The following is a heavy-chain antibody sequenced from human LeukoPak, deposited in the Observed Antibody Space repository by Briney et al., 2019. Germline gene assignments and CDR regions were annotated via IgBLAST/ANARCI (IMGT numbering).Heavy chain of an antibody. D-gene: IGHD3-22*01. J-gene: IGHJ4*02. CDR2: IYYSGST. CDR3: ARDWGDSSGYLFDY. V-gene: IGHV4-39*07. Sequence: PSETLSLTCTVSGGSISSSSYYWGWIRQPPGKGLEWIGSIYYSGSTYYNPSLKSRVTISVDTSKNQFSLKLSSVTAADTAVYYCARDWGDSSGYLFDYWGQGTLVTVSS. CDR1: GGSISSSSYY.